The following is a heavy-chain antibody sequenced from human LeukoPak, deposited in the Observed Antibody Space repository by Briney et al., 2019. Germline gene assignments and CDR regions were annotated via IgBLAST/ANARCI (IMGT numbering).Heavy chain of an antibody. CDR3: AREGVHWYRYFDY. J-gene: IGHJ4*02. CDR1: GFVFRSYW. Sequence: PGGSLRLSCAPSGFVFRSYWMSWVRQAPGKGLEWVANINPDGSEKNYLDSVKGRFTISRDNARKSVSLQMNSLSAEDTAVYFCAREGVHWYRYFDYWGQGALVTVSS. D-gene: IGHD3-10*01. V-gene: IGHV3-7*01. CDR2: INPDGSEK.